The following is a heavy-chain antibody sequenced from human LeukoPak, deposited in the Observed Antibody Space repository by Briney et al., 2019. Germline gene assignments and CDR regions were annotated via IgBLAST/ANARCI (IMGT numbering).Heavy chain of an antibody. V-gene: IGHV1-18*01. CDR1: GYTFISYG. D-gene: IGHD3-3*01. Sequence: GASVKVSCKASGYTFISYGISWVRQAPGQGLEWMGWISAYNGNTNYAQKLQGRVTMTTDTSTSTAYMELRSLRSGDTAVYYCARKAQSNAYYDFWSGSLYYYGMDVWGQGTTVTVSS. CDR3: ARKAQSNAYYDFWSGSLYYYGMDV. CDR2: ISAYNGNT. J-gene: IGHJ6*02.